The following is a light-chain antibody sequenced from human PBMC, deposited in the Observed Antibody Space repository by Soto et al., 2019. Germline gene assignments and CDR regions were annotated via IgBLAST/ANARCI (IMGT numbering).Light chain of an antibody. V-gene: IGKV3-20*01. CDR3: QQYDNLSWT. Sequence: EFVLTQSPAALSLSRGARAILSCRASQSVAGSLAWYQQKPGQAPRLLIYGASNRATGTPDRFSGSGSGTDFTLTISRLEPEDFAVYYCQQYDNLSWTFGQGTKVDI. CDR1: QSVAGS. J-gene: IGKJ1*01. CDR2: GAS.